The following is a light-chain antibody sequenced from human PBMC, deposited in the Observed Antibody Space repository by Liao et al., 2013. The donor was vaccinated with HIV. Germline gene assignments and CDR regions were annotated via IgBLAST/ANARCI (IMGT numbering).Light chain of an antibody. CDR3: QAWDSSTALV. J-gene: IGLJ2*01. CDR2: QDS. CDR1: KLGDKY. Sequence: SYVLTQPPSVSVSPGQTASITCSGDKLGDKYACWYQQKPGQSPVLVIYQDSKRPSGIPERFSGSNSGNTATLTISGTQAMDEADYYCQAWDSSTALVFGGGTKLTVL. V-gene: IGLV3-1*01.